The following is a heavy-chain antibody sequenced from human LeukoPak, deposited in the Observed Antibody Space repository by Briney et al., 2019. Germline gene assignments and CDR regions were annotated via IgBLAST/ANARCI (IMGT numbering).Heavy chain of an antibody. CDR2: INEGGRLK. J-gene: IGHJ4*02. V-gene: IGHV3-7*01. D-gene: IGHD6-19*01. CDR1: GFTFRAYW. CDR3: ARVGKSGWDFDH. Sequence: GGSLRLSCVDSGFTFRAYWMTWVRQAPGKGLEWVANINEGGRLKYYVDSVTGRFTISRDNTKNSLYLQMNSLRVEDTAVYYCARVGKSGWDFDHWGQGTLVTVSS.